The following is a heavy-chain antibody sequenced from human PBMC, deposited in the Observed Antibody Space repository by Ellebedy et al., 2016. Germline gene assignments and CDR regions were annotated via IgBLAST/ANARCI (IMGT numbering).Heavy chain of an antibody. CDR3: ARSYCSGGSCYPYYYYGMDV. J-gene: IGHJ6*02. Sequence: SVKVSCXASGGTFSSYAISWVRQAPGQGLEWMGGIIPIFGTANYAQKFQGRVTITADESTSTAYMELSSLRSEDTAVYYCARSYCSGGSCYPYYYYGMDVWGQGTTVTVSS. D-gene: IGHD2-15*01. CDR1: GGTFSSYA. CDR2: IIPIFGTA. V-gene: IGHV1-69*13.